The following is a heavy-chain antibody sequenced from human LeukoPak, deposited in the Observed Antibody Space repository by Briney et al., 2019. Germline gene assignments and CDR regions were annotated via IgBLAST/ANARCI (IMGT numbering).Heavy chain of an antibody. CDR1: GFTFGDYA. CDR2: ISSEAYGGTP. CDR3: SRIRGSSWYGYYYYMDV. V-gene: IGHV3-49*04. D-gene: IGHD6-13*01. J-gene: IGHJ6*03. Sequence: GGSLRLSSTASGFTFGDYAMTWVRQAPGKGLEWVGFISSEAYGGTPEYAASVKGRFTISRDDSKSIAYLQMSSLKTEDTAVYYCSRIRGSSWYGYYYYMDVWGEGTTVTVSS.